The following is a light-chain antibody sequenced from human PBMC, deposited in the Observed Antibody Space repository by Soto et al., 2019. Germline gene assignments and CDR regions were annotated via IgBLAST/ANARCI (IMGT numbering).Light chain of an antibody. CDR2: GAS. CDR1: QSVSSN. J-gene: IGKJ3*01. CDR3: QQYNNWPEA. V-gene: IGKV3-15*01. Sequence: EIVMTQSPATLSVSPGERATLSCRASQSVSSNLAWYQQKPGQAPRLLIYGASTRATGIPARFSGGGSGTEFTLTISSLQSEDFAVYYCQQYNNWPEAFGPGTKVDIK.